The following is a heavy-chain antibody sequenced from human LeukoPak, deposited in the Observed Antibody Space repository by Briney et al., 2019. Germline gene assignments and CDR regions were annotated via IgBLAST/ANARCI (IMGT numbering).Heavy chain of an antibody. CDR2: IHYSGTT. V-gene: IGHV4-59*01. CDR3: ARFGTSSSRFFDQ. D-gene: IGHD6-6*01. J-gene: IGHJ4*02. CDR1: GGSISAYY. Sequence: PSETLSLTCTVSGGSISAYYWSWIRQPPGKGLEWIAYIHYSGTTNYYPSLKSRVTIALDTSKNQFSLKLNSVTAADTAVYYCARFGTSSSRFFDQWGQGTLVTVSS.